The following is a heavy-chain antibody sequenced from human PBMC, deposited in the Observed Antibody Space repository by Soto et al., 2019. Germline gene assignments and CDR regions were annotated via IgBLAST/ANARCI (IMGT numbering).Heavy chain of an antibody. Sequence: SETLSLTCTVSGGSISSYYWSWIRQPPGKGLEWIGYIYYSGSTNYNPSLKSRVTISVDTSKNQFSLKLSSVTAADTAVYYCARYSSTMGRNYGMDVWGQGTTVTVSS. CDR2: IYYSGST. V-gene: IGHV4-59*01. D-gene: IGHD6-13*01. CDR1: GGSISSYY. CDR3: ARYSSTMGRNYGMDV. J-gene: IGHJ6*02.